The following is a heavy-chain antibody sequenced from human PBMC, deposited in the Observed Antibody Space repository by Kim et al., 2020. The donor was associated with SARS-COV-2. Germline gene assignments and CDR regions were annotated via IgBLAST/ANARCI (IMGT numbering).Heavy chain of an antibody. CDR2: NR. J-gene: IGHJ6*03. V-gene: IGHV3-30*01. CDR3: ARAPTYYYMDV. Sequence: NRSYADPVKGRYTISRDNSESTLYLQMNSLRAEDTAVYDCARAPTYYYMDVWGKGTTVTVSS.